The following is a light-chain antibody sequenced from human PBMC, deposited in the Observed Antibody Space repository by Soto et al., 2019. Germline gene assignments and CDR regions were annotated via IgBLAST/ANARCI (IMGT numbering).Light chain of an antibody. CDR2: WAS. V-gene: IGKV4-1*01. J-gene: IGKJ3*01. CDR1: QSVLYSSNNKNY. Sequence: DIVMTQSPDSLAVSLGERATINCKSSQSVLYSSNNKNYLAWYQQKPGQPPKLLIYWASTRESGVPDRFSGSGSGTDFTLTISSLQAEDVAVYYCQQYFSTTTFRPGTKVDIK. CDR3: QQYFSTTT.